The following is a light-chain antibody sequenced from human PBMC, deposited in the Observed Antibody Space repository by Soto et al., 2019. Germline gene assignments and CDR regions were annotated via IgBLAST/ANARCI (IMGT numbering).Light chain of an antibody. CDR1: QDIISY. CDR3: QQYNSCPWT. J-gene: IGKJ1*01. CDR2: AAS. V-gene: IGKV1-9*01. Sequence: QSTNSPSSVSPSIRYRVTVTCRASQDIISYLGWYQQKPGKAPKLLIYAASTLQRGVPSRFSGGGSGTEFTLTISGLQPEDFATYYCQQYNSCPWTFGQGTKV.